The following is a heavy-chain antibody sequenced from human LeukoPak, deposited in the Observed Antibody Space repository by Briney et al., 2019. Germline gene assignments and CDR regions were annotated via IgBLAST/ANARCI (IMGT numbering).Heavy chain of an antibody. CDR1: GFTFSSCV. V-gene: IGHV3-23*01. J-gene: IGHJ4*02. CDR3: AKRHSSSWYNFEY. Sequence: GGSLRLSCATSGFTFSSCVMAWVRQAPGKGLEWVSTISGSGGTTYYADSVKGRFTISRDNSKKTLYLQVHSLRAEDTAIYYCAKRHSSSWYNFEYWGQGTLVTVSS. D-gene: IGHD6-13*01. CDR2: ISGSGGTT.